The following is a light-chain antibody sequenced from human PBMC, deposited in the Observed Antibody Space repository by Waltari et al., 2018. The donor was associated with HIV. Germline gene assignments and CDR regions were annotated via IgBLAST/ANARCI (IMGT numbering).Light chain of an antibody. Sequence: SVLTPPPSASRTPGPRVTLSCFGSRSHTRRHSFYCYQHPPGTAPKLLIYRNNQRPSGFPDRFSGSKSGTSASLSIIGLRSEDEADYYCAAWDDSLSGWVFGGGTKLTVL. J-gene: IGLJ3*02. CDR2: RNN. V-gene: IGLV1-47*01. CDR3: AAWDDSLSGWV. CDR1: RSHTRRHS.